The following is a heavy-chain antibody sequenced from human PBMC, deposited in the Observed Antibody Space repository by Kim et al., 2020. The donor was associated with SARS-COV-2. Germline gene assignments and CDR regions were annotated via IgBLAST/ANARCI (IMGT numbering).Heavy chain of an antibody. CDR1: GFTFSSYA. V-gene: IGHV3-30*04. J-gene: IGHJ5*02. CDR3: ARDPEEWELHNWFDP. CDR2: ISYDGSNK. Sequence: GGSLRLSCAASGFTFSSYAMHWVRQAPGKGLEWVAVISYDGSNKYYADSVKGRFTISRDNSKNTLYLQMNSLRAEDTAVYYCARDPEEWELHNWFDPWGQGTLVTVSS. D-gene: IGHD1-26*01.